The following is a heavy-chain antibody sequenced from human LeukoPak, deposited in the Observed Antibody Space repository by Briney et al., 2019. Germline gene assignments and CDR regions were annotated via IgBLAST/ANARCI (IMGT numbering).Heavy chain of an antibody. CDR3: ARTSGYDSPYYYYYGMGV. D-gene: IGHD5-12*01. Sequence: GGSLRLSCAVSGFSFRSYAMHWVRQAPGKGLEWVAVISKDGTNDHYADSVKGRFIISRDNSKNTLYLQMNSLRAEDTAVYYCARTSGYDSPYYYYYGMGVWGQGTTVTVSS. CDR2: ISKDGTND. V-gene: IGHV3-30-3*01. J-gene: IGHJ6*02. CDR1: GFSFRSYA.